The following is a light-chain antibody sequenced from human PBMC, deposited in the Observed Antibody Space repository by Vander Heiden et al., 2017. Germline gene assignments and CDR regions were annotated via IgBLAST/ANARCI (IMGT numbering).Light chain of an antibody. V-gene: IGLV2-14*01. CDR1: SSDVGGYNY. Sequence: QSALTQPDSESGSPGQSITLSCTGTSSDVGGYNYVSWYQQHPGKAPKLLLYDFSNRPSGVSNRFSVSKSGNTASLTISGLQAEDEADYYCSSSTSSSTWVFGGGTKLTVL. J-gene: IGLJ3*02. CDR2: DFS. CDR3: SSSTSSSTWV.